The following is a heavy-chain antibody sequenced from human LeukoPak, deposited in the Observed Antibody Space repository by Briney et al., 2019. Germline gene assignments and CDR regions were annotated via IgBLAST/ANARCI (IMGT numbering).Heavy chain of an antibody. Sequence: PSQTLSLTCTVSGYSISSHYYWGWIRQPPGKGLEWIGSIYHSGSTYYNPSLKSRVTRSVDTSKNQFSLKLSSVTAADTAVFYCARVAYSGYDYRGYFDYWGQGTLVTVSS. J-gene: IGHJ4*02. CDR1: GYSISSHYY. CDR2: IYHSGST. CDR3: ARVAYSGYDYRGYFDY. D-gene: IGHD5-12*01. V-gene: IGHV4-38-2*02.